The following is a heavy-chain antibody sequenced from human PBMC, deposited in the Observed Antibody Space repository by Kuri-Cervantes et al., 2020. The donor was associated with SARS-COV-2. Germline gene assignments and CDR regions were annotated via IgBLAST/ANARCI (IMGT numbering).Heavy chain of an antibody. CDR2: TLYGGSP. D-gene: IGHD3-3*01. CDR1: GDSMDSVYYY. J-gene: IGHJ4*02. Sequence: SETLSLTCIVSGDSMDSVYYYWSWIRQPPGKGLEWIGYTLYGGSPYYSPSLKSRLSISVDTSKKQFSLNLGSVTVADTAVYYCARAQRDFCSASVYYWGQGLLVTVSS. CDR3: ARAQRDFCSASVYY. V-gene: IGHV4-30-4*01.